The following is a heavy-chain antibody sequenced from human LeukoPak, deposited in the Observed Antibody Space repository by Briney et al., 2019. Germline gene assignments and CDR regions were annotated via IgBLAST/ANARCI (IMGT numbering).Heavy chain of an antibody. CDR1: GFTFSSYA. CDR2: ISGSGGST. Sequence: GGSLRLSCAASGFTFSSYAMSWVRQAPGKGLEWVSAISGSGGSTYYADSVKGRFTISRDNSKNTLYLQMNSLRAEDTAVYYCAKVPLSSSGWDREYYFDYWGQGTLVTVSS. CDR3: AKVPLSSSGWDREYYFDY. D-gene: IGHD6-19*01. J-gene: IGHJ4*02. V-gene: IGHV3-23*01.